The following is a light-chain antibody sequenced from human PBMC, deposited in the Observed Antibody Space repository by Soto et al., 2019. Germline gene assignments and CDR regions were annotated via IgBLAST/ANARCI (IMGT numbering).Light chain of an antibody. CDR3: QSFDSRLGDYV. CDR2: RND. CDR1: SSNIGAGYD. J-gene: IGLJ1*01. V-gene: IGLV1-40*01. Sequence: QSVLTQPPSVSGAPGQRVTISCTGSSSNIGAGYDVHWYQQLPGTAPKLLIYRNDNRPSGVPDRFSGSKSGTSASLAITGLQVEDEADYYCQSFDSRLGDYVFGTGPKLTVL.